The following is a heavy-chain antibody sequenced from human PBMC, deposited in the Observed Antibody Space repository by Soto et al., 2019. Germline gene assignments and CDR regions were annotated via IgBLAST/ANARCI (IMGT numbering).Heavy chain of an antibody. CDR2: INPSDGRT. J-gene: IGHJ6*02. CDR3: ATGHHYDTSGYYYPYYSSGMDV. D-gene: IGHD3-22*01. Sequence: QVQLVQSGAEVKKPGASVTVSCKASGYTFTSYYMHWVRQAPGQGLEWMGIINPSDGRTSSAQKFPGRATMNRDTATSTVYMELSSLSSEDTAVYYCATGHHYDTSGYYYPYYSSGMDVWGQGTTVTVSS. CDR1: GYTFTSYY. V-gene: IGHV1-46*01.